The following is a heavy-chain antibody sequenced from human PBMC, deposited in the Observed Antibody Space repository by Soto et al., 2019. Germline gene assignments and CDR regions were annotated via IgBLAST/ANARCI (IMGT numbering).Heavy chain of an antibody. V-gene: IGHV1-3*01. Sequence: ASVKVSCKASGYTFTSYGISWVRQAPGQSLEWMGWINAGNGDTKYSQQFQGRVTISRDTPATTAYMDLSSLRYEDTAVYYCATGGDWSKPFDSWGQGTRVTVSS. CDR2: INAGNGDT. CDR3: ATGGDWSKPFDS. CDR1: GYTFTSYG. D-gene: IGHD2-21*02. J-gene: IGHJ4*02.